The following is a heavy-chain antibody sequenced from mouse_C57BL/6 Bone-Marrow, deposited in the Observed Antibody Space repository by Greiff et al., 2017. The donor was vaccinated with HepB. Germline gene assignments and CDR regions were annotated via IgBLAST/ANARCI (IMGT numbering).Heavy chain of an antibody. CDR2: ISYDGSN. D-gene: IGHD1-1*01. Sequence: DVKLQESGPGLVKPSQSLSLTCSVTGYSITSGYYWNWIRQFPGNKLEWMGYISYDGSNNYNPSLKNRISITRDTSKNQFFLKLNSVTTEDTATYYCARDYYGSRSFDYWGQGTTLTVSS. CDR1: GYSITSGYY. V-gene: IGHV3-6*01. J-gene: IGHJ2*01. CDR3: ARDYYGSRSFDY.